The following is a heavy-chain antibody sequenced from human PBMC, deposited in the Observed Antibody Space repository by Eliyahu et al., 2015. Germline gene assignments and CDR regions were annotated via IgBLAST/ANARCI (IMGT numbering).Heavy chain of an antibody. D-gene: IGHD3-16*02. CDR2: ISSGRSNR. J-gene: IGHJ5*02. CDR1: GSXFSSYN. CDR3: VRGNYVWGNNRFRDKKTGP. V-gene: IGHV3-21*02. Sequence: VQLVESGGGLVKPGWSLXLSCAXXGSXFSSYNFHWVRQAPGKGLEWVSSISSGRSNRYYADSVRGRFSISRDDAKSSLSLQMDRLTTDDTAVYYCVRGNYVWGNNRFRDKKTGPWGQGVVVTVSS.